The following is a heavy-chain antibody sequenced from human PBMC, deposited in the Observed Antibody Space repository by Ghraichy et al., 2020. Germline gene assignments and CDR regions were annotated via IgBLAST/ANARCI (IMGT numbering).Heavy chain of an antibody. CDR1: GGSFSGYY. V-gene: IGHV4-34*01. CDR2: INHSGST. CDR3: ARGEDIAAARYYFDY. D-gene: IGHD6-13*01. Sequence: SETLSLTCAVYGGSFSGYYWSWIRQPPGKGLEWIGEINHSGSTNYNPSLKSRVTISVDTSKNQFSLKLSSVTAADTAVYYCARGEDIAAARYYFDYWGQGTLVTVSS. J-gene: IGHJ4*02.